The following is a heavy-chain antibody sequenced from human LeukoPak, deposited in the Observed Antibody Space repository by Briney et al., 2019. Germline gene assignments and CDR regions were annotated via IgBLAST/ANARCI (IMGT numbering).Heavy chain of an antibody. V-gene: IGHV1-2*06. Sequence: ASVKVSCKASGYTFTGYYMHWVRQAPGQGLEWMGRVNPNNGVPNYAQKFQGRVTMTRDTAISTAYMELSSLRSDDTAVYFCAREVGYSSSYYGRFDPWGKGTLVTVSS. CDR2: VNPNNGVP. J-gene: IGHJ5*02. CDR3: AREVGYSSSYYGRFDP. D-gene: IGHD1-26*01. CDR1: GYTFTGYY.